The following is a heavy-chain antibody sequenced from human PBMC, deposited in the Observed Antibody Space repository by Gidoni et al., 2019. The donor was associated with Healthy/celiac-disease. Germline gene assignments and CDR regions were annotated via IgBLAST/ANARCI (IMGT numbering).Heavy chain of an antibody. Sequence: QVQLQESGPGLVKPSPTMSLTCTVSGGSISSGGYYWSWIRQHPGKGLEWIGYIYYSGSTYYNPSVKSRVTISVDTSKNQFSLKLSSVTAADTAVYYCARFGRFGELLPFDYWGQGTLVTVSS. CDR2: IYYSGST. V-gene: IGHV4-31*03. J-gene: IGHJ4*02. CDR3: ARFGRFGELLPFDY. CDR1: GGSISSGGYY. D-gene: IGHD3-10*01.